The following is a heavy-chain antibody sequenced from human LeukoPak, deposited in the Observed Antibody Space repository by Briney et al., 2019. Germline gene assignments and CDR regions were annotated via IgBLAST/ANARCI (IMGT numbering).Heavy chain of an antibody. D-gene: IGHD3-10*01. J-gene: IGHJ6*03. CDR3: AKDGDDYYYYMDV. CDR2: ISYEGSIK. Sequence: PGGSLRLSCAASGFSFSNYGIHWVRQAPGKGLEWVALISYEGSIKYYADSVKGRFTLSRDNSKNTVYLQMNSLRPDDTAVYYCAKDGDDYYYYMDVWGKGTTVTVSS. CDR1: GFSFSNYG. V-gene: IGHV3-30*18.